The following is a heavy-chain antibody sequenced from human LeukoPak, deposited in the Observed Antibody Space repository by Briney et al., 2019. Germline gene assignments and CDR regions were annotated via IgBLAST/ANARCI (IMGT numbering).Heavy chain of an antibody. Sequence: GGSLRLSCAASGFTFSSYGMHWVRQAPGKGLEWVAFIRYDGSNKYYADSVKGRFTISRDNSKNTLYLQMNSLRAEDTAVYYCAEAMLERAAAGSLDYWGQGTLVTVSS. CDR2: IRYDGSNK. V-gene: IGHV3-30*02. D-gene: IGHD6-13*01. J-gene: IGHJ4*02. CDR1: GFTFSSYG. CDR3: AEAMLERAAAGSLDY.